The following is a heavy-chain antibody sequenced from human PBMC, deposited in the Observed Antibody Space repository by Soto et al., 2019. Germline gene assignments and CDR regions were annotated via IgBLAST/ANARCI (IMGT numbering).Heavy chain of an antibody. CDR3: AIGVITIFGVVIPELDV. V-gene: IGHV1-18*01. J-gene: IGHJ6*04. CDR1: GYTFTSYG. Sequence: QVQLVQSGAEVKKPGASVKVSCKASGYTFTSYGISWVRQAPGQGLESMGWISAYNGNTNYAQKLQGRVTMTTDTSTSTAYMELRSLRADDTAVYYCAIGVITIFGVVIPELDVWGKGTTVTVSS. D-gene: IGHD3-3*01. CDR2: ISAYNGNT.